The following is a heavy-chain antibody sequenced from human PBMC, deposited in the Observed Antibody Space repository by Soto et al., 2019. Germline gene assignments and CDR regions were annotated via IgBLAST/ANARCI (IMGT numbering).Heavy chain of an antibody. CDR3: ASDRHHSGFED. Sequence: QVHLVQSGAEVKKPGSSVRVSCKASGGSFSNYAVTWVRQAPGQRLEWMGGITPMFGIANYAQKFHGRVTITADESTGTAYMELSSLRSDDTATYYCASDRHHSGFEDWGQGTLVTVSS. CDR1: GGSFSNYA. J-gene: IGHJ4*02. CDR2: ITPMFGIA. V-gene: IGHV1-69*01.